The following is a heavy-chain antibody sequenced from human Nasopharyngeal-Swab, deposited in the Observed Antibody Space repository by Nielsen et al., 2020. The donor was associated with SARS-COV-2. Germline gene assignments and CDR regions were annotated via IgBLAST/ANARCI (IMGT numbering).Heavy chain of an antibody. CDR3: ARDFLLHYYYYYYMDV. Sequence: GESLKISCAASGFTFSSYSMNWVRQAPGKGLEWVSSISSSSSSYIYYADSVKGRFTISRDNAKNSLYLQMNSLRAEDTAVYYCARDFLLHYYYYYYMDVWGKGTTVTVSS. D-gene: IGHD2-15*01. J-gene: IGHJ6*03. CDR1: GFTFSSYS. CDR2: ISSSSSSYI. V-gene: IGHV3-21*01.